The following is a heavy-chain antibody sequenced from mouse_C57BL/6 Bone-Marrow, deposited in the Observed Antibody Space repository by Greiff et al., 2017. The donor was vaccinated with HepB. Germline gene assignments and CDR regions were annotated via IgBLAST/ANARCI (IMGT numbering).Heavy chain of an antibody. CDR3: ARLAVLLLFQY. Sequence: QVQLQQPGAELVRPGTSVKLSCKASGYTFNSYWMHWVKQRPGQGLEWIGVIDPSDSYTNYNQKFKGKATLTVDTTSSTAYMQLSSLTSEDSAVYYCARLAVLLLFQYWGQGTTLTVSS. V-gene: IGHV1-59*01. J-gene: IGHJ2*01. CDR1: GYTFNSYW. D-gene: IGHD1-1*01. CDR2: IDPSDSYT.